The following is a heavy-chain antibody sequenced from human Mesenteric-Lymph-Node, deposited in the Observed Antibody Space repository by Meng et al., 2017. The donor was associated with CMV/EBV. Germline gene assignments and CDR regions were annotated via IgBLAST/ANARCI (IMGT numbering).Heavy chain of an antibody. CDR3: ARLWNYGMDV. Sequence: GESLKISCAASGFSFSTYGMHWVRQAPGKGLEWVAFTAYDGSDKYHADSVKGRFTISRDNSKNTLYLQMNSLRLEDTAVYFCARLWNYGMDVWGQGTTVTVSS. CDR1: GFSFSTYG. CDR2: TAYDGSDK. D-gene: IGHD2-21*01. J-gene: IGHJ6*02. V-gene: IGHV3-30*02.